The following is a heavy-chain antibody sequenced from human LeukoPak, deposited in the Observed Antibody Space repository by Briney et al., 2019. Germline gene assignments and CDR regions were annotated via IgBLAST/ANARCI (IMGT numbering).Heavy chain of an antibody. D-gene: IGHD3-22*01. Sequence: GGSLRLSCAASGFTFRSYGMHWVRQAPGKGLEWVAFTRYDGSNKYYADSVKGRFTISRDNSKNTLYLQMNSLRAEDTAVYYCAKGGDSSGYYPGYWGQGTLVTVSS. CDR1: GFTFRSYG. J-gene: IGHJ4*02. CDR2: TRYDGSNK. V-gene: IGHV3-30*02. CDR3: AKGGDSSGYYPGY.